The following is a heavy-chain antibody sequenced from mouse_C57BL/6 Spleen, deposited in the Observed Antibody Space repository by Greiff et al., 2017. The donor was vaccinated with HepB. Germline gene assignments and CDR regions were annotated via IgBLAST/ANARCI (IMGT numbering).Heavy chain of an antibody. CDR1: GFNIKDYY. CDR3: ASKNWDEAWFAY. D-gene: IGHD4-1*01. V-gene: IGHV14-2*01. Sequence: EVQLQQSGAELVKPGASVKLSCTASGFNIKDYYMHWVKQRTEKGLEWIGRIDPEDGETKYAPKFQGKATITADTSSNTAYLQLSSLTSEDTAVYYGASKNWDEAWFAYWGQGTLVTVAA. CDR2: IDPEDGET. J-gene: IGHJ3*01.